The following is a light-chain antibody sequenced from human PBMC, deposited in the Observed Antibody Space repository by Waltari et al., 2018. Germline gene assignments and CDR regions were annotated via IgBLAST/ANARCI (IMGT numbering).Light chain of an antibody. Sequence: YVVTQPPSVSVAPGKTARLTCEGENIETKSVNWYQQKAGPAPVLVIFYDSARPSGIPERFSGSNSGNTATLTINWVEPGDEADYHCQLWDDTNNSGVFGGGTKLTVL. CDR3: QLWDDTNNSGV. CDR2: YDS. CDR1: NIETKS. J-gene: IGLJ3*02. V-gene: IGLV3-21*04.